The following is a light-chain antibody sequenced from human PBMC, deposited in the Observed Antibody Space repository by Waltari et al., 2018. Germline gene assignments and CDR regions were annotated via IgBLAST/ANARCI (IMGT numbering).Light chain of an antibody. J-gene: IGLJ1*01. V-gene: IGLV2-23*01. CDR3: CSYASSSTYV. Sequence: QSALTQPASVSGSPGQSIPTSCTGTDRDVGGYNLVSWYQQHPGKAPKLMIYGGNKRPSGVSHRFSGSKSGNTASLTISGLQAEDEADYYCCSYASSSTYVFGTGTTVTVL. CDR2: GGN. CDR1: DRDVGGYNL.